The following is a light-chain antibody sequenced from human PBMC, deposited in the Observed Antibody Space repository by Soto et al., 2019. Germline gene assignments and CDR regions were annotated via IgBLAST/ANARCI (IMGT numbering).Light chain of an antibody. J-gene: IGLJ2*01. CDR2: DVS. V-gene: IGLV2-8*01. CDR1: SSDVGGYDY. Sequence: QSVLTQPPSASGSPGQSVTISCTGTSSDVGGYDYVSWFQQYPGKAPKLMIYDVSKRPSGVPDRVSGSKSGNTASLTVSGLQAEDEADYYCSAYAGSNNVVFGGGTKLTVL. CDR3: SAYAGSNNVV.